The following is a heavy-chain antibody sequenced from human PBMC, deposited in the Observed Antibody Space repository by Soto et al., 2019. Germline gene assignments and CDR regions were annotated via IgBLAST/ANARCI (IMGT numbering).Heavy chain of an antibody. CDR3: AIAGYSSSWSDWDY. V-gene: IGHV3-23*01. CDR2: ISGSGGST. D-gene: IGHD6-13*01. J-gene: IGHJ4*02. CDR1: GFTFSSYA. Sequence: GGSLRLSCSASGFTFSSYAMSWVRQAPGKGLEWVSAISGSGGSTYYADSVKGRFTISRDNSKNTLYLQMDSLRAEDTAVYYCAIAGYSSSWSDWDYWGQGTLVTVSS.